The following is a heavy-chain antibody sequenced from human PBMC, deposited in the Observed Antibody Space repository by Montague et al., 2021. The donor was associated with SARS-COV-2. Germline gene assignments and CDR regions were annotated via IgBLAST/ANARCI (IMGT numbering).Heavy chain of an antibody. J-gene: IGHJ4*01. Sequence: SLRLSCAASRLPFNGYAMHWVRQAPGKGLEWLTFISHDESNHRYADSVKGRFTISRDNSKNTLYLQMDSLRPEDTAVYYCAREGYRSGIFYIDYWGQGTLVTVSS. CDR1: RLPFNGYA. V-gene: IGHV3-30*04. CDR3: AREGYRSGIFYIDY. D-gene: IGHD1-26*01. CDR2: ISHDESNH.